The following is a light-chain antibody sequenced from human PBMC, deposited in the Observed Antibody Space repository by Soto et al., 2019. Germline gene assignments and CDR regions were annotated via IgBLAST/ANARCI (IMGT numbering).Light chain of an antibody. CDR1: SSVVGSYNL. CDR2: EVN. CDR3: CSYAGSSTYV. V-gene: IGLV2-23*02. Sequence: QSALTQPASVSGSPGQSITISCTGTSSVVGSYNLVSWYQQHPGKAPKVMIYEVNKRPSGVSNRFSGSKSGNTASLTISGLQAEDEADYYCCSYAGSSTYVFGTGTKVTVL. J-gene: IGLJ1*01.